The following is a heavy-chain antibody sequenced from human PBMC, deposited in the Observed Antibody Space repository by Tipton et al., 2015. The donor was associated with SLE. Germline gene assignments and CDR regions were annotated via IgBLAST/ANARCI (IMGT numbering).Heavy chain of an antibody. CDR1: GGSFSGYY. V-gene: IGHV4-34*01. CDR2: INHSGST. Sequence: TLSLTCAVYGGSFSGYYWSWIRQPPGKGLEWIGEINHSGSTNYNPSLKSRVTISIDTSKNQFSLNLNSVTAADTAVYFCARDPWPGLYFDYWGQGSLVTVSS. J-gene: IGHJ4*02. CDR3: ARDPWPGLYFDY.